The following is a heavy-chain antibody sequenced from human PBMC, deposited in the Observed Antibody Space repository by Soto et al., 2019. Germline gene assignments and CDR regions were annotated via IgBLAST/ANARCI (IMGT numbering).Heavy chain of an antibody. CDR2: IFDSAHA. J-gene: IGHJ4*02. CDR1: GGSINSYC. D-gene: IGHD5-12*01. V-gene: IGHV4-59*08. CDR3: ASHRRSTVAKFYFDN. Sequence: QVQLQESGPGLVKPSETLSLTCTVSGGSINSYCWSWIRQPTGKGLEWIAYIFDSAHANYNPSLKCLVTMSVDTSKNQCFLELASVIAAATCGYCCASHRRSTVAKFYFDNWGQGALVTVSS.